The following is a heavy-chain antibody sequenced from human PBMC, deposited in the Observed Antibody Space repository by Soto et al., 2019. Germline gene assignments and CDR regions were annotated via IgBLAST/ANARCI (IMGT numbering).Heavy chain of an antibody. CDR1: GGTFSSYA. Sequence: QVQLVQSGAEVKKPGSSVKVSCKASGGTFSSYAISWVRQAPGQGLAWMGGIIAILGKANYAEKFQGRVTITADESTSTADMELSSLRSEDTAVYYCARERGGAIIVGVTGTFDAWGQGTLVTVSS. J-gene: IGHJ3*01. CDR3: ARERGGAIIVGVTGTFDA. D-gene: IGHD3-22*01. V-gene: IGHV1-69*01. CDR2: IIAILGKA.